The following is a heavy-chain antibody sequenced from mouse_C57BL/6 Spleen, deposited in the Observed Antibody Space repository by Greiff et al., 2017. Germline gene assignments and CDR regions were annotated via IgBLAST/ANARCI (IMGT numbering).Heavy chain of an antibody. CDR2: INYDGSST. Sequence: EVKLVESEGGLVQPGSSMKLSCTASGFTFSDYYMAWVRQVPEKGLEWVANINYDGSSTYYLDSLKSRFIISRDNAKNILYLQMSSLKSEDTATYYCARDREGLGGYFDYWGQGTTLTVSS. D-gene: IGHD4-1*01. CDR3: ARDREGLGGYFDY. J-gene: IGHJ2*01. V-gene: IGHV5-16*01. CDR1: GFTFSDYY.